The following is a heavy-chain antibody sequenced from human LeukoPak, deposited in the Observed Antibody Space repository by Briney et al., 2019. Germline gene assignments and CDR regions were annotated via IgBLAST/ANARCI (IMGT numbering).Heavy chain of an antibody. D-gene: IGHD3-10*01. CDR3: ARVGSTMVRGVYFDY. Sequence: SETLSLTCTVSGGSISSGGYYWSWIRQPPGKGLEWIGYIYHSGSTYYNPSLKSRVTISVDTSKNQFSLKLSSVTAADTAVYYCARVGSTMVRGVYFDYWGQGTLVTVSS. CDR1: GGSISSGGYY. V-gene: IGHV4-30-2*02. J-gene: IGHJ4*02. CDR2: IYHSGST.